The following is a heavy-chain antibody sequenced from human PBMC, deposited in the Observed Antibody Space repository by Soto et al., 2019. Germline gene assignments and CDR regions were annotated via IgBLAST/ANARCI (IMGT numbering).Heavy chain of an antibody. J-gene: IGHJ4*02. CDR1: GGSISSGGYY. CDR2: IYYSGST. D-gene: IGHD3-10*01. CDR3: ARGPMVRGVREFDY. Sequence: QVQLQESGPGLVKPSQTLSLTCTVSGGSISSGGYYWSWIRQHPGKGLEWIGYIYYSGSTYYNPSLKSRVTISVDTSKNQFSLKLSSVTAADTAVYYYARGPMVRGVREFDYWGQGTLVTVSS. V-gene: IGHV4-31*03.